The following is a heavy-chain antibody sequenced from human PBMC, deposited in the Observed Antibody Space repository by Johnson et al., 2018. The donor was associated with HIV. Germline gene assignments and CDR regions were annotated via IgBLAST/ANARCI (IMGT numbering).Heavy chain of an antibody. CDR2: IKQDGREN. V-gene: IGHV3-7*02. CDR3: ARGPSAYCGCDCPGGAFDI. D-gene: IGHD2-21*02. Sequence: GGGLVQPGGSLRLSCATSGFTFSSYWMSWVRQAPGKGLEWVANIKQDGRENYYVDSVKGRFTISRDNAKNSMYLQMNSLRAEDTAVYYCARGPSAYCGCDCPGGAFDIWGQGTMVTVSS. J-gene: IGHJ3*02. CDR1: GFTFSSYW.